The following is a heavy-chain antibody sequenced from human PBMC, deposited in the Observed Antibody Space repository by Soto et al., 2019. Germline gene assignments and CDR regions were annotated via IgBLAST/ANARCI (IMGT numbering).Heavy chain of an antibody. CDR3: AGDWAAAGPFDY. Sequence: QVQLVQSGAEVKKPGASVKVSCKASGYTFTSYGMSWVRQAPRQGLEWMGWISAYNGNTNYAQKLQGRVTMTTATSTSTASMELRSLRPDDTAVYYCAGDWAAAGPFDYWGQGTLVTVSS. D-gene: IGHD6-13*01. J-gene: IGHJ4*02. CDR2: ISAYNGNT. CDR1: GYTFTSYG. V-gene: IGHV1-18*01.